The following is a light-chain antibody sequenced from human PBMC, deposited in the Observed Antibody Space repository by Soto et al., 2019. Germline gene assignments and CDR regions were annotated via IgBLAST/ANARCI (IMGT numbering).Light chain of an antibody. Sequence: QSVLTQPPSVSGAPGQRVTISCTGSSSNIGAGYDVHWYQQLPGTAPKLLIYGNSNRPSGVPDRFSGSKSGTSASLAITGLQVEDEADYYCQSYDSSLSAVVVGGGIKLTVL. V-gene: IGLV1-40*01. CDR3: QSYDSSLSAVV. CDR1: SSNIGAGYD. CDR2: GNS. J-gene: IGLJ2*01.